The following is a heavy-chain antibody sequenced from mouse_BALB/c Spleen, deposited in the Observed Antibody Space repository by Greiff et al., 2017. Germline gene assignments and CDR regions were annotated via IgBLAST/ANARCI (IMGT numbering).Heavy chain of an antibody. CDR2: INPGSGDT. CDR3: ARSRYYAMDY. J-gene: IGHJ4*01. Sequence: QVQLQQSGAELVRPGTSVKVSCKASGYPFTNYLIEWVKQRPGQGLEWIGVINPGSGDTNYTEKLKGKATLTADKTTSTAYMQLSSLTADASAVYCCARSRYYAMDYWGQGTSVTVSS. V-gene: IGHV1-54*01. CDR1: GYPFTNYL. D-gene: IGHD3-3*01.